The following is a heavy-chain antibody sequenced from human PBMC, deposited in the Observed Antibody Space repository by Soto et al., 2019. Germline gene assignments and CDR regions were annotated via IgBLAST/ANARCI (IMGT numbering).Heavy chain of an antibody. CDR3: AKDRSMDKRDWLHX. CDR1: GFTFGTYA. Sequence: GGSLRLSCAASGFTFGTYAMNWVRQAPGKGLEWVSGISGSGGTTYYKDSVKGRFTISRDNSKKTLYLQMNSLRADDTAIYYCAKDRSMDKRDWLHXWGKGTLVTVSX. CDR2: ISGSGGTT. J-gene: IGHJ5*02. D-gene: IGHD2-2*03. V-gene: IGHV3-23*01.